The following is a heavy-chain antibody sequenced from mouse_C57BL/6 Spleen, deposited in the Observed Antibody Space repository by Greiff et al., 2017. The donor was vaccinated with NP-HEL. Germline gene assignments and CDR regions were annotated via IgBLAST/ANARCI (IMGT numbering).Heavy chain of an antibody. CDR2: INPSTGGT. CDR1: GYSFTGYY. CDR3: ARGYGNYVGYFDY. V-gene: IGHV1-42*01. J-gene: IGHJ2*01. D-gene: IGHD2-1*01. Sequence: EVQLVESGPELVKPGASVKISCKASGYSFTGYYMNWVKQSPEKSLEWIGEINPSTGGTTYNQKFKAKATLTVDKSSSTAYMQLKSLTSEDSAVYYCARGYGNYVGYFDYWGQGTTLTVSS.